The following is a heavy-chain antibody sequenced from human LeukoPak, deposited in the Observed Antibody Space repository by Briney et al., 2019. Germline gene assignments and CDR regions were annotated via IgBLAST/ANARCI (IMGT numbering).Heavy chain of an antibody. D-gene: IGHD3-9*01. V-gene: IGHV3-66*01. J-gene: IGHJ4*02. Sequence: PGGSLRLSCAAPGFMFHDYAIHWVRQAPGKGLEWVSVIYSGGSTYYADCVKGRFTISRDNSKNTLYLQMNSLRAEDTAVYYCARDRRGYDILTGYYFLYFDYWGQGTLVTVSS. CDR2: IYSGGST. CDR1: GFMFHDYA. CDR3: ARDRRGYDILTGYYFLYFDY.